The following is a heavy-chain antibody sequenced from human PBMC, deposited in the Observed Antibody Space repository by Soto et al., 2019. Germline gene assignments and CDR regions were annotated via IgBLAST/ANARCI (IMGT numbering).Heavy chain of an antibody. CDR1: GQSFSGHS. J-gene: IGHJ4*02. D-gene: IGHD1-1*01. CDR2: INESGST. CDR3: ARGSGIVALPGELEDVNYDY. Sequence: QVQLQQWGAGLVKPSETLSLSCAVYGQSFSGHSWAWIRQPPGKGLEWIGEINESGSTYYSPSLKRRVTISTDTSKNQFSLKLSSVSAADTAAYFCARGSGIVALPGELEDVNYDYWGQGTLVNVSS. V-gene: IGHV4-34*01.